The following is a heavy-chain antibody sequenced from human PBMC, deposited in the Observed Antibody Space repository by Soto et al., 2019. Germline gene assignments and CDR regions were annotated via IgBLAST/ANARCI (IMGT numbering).Heavy chain of an antibody. CDR3: ARAPQGDSYYSDSRGTQDGDAFDI. CDR1: GGSFSGYY. Sequence: SETLSLTCAVYGGSFSGYYWSWIRQPPGKGLEWIGEINHSGSTNYNPSLKSRVTISVDTSKNQFSLKLSSVTAADTAVYYCARAPQGDSYYSDSRGTQDGDAFDIWGEGTMLSFSS. CDR2: INHSGST. J-gene: IGHJ3*02. V-gene: IGHV4-34*01. D-gene: IGHD3-22*01.